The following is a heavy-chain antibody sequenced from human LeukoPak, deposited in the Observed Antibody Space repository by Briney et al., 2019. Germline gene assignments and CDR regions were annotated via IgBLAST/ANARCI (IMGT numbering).Heavy chain of an antibody. CDR1: GYTFTSYG. V-gene: IGHV1-18*01. CDR3: ARSMLGYCSSTSCYDPLDY. J-gene: IGHJ4*02. CDR2: ISAYNGNT. Sequence: ASVKVSCKASGYTFTSYGISWVRQAPGQGLEWMGWISAYNGNTNYAQKLQGRVTMTTDTSTSTAYMELRSLRPDDTAVYYCARSMLGYCSSTSCYDPLDYWGQGTLVTVSS. D-gene: IGHD2-2*01.